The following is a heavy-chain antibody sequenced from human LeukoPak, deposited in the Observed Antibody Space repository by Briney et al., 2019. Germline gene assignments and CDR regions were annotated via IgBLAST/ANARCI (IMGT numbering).Heavy chain of an antibody. Sequence: GGSLRLSCAASGFTFSSYGMHWVRQAPGKGLEWVAVIWYDGSNKYYADSVKGRFTISRDNSKNTLYLQMNSLRAEDTAVYYCAREYRRPWLALASYYFDYWGQGTLVTVSS. CDR2: IWYDGSNK. D-gene: IGHD6-19*01. V-gene: IGHV3-33*01. CDR3: AREYRRPWLALASYYFDY. J-gene: IGHJ4*02. CDR1: GFTFSSYG.